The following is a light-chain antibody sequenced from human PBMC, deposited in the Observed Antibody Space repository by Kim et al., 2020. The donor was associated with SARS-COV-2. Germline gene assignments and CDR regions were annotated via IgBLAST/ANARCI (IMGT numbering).Light chain of an antibody. V-gene: IGLV2-8*01. J-gene: IGLJ1*01. CDR1: SSDVGHYNS. Sequence: GQSATISCTGTSSDVGHYNSVSWYQQHPGKAPKLMIYGVYKRPSGVPDRFSGSKSGNTASLTVSGLQAEDEADYYCSSYAGSDNYVFGTGTKVTVL. CDR2: GVY. CDR3: SSYAGSDNYV.